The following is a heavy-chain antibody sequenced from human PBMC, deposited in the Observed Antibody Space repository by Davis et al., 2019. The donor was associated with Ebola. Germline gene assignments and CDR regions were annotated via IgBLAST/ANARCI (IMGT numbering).Heavy chain of an antibody. J-gene: IGHJ5*02. CDR2: IYTSGST. Sequence: SETLSLTCTVSGGSISSYYWSWIRQPAGKGLEWIGRIYTSGSTNYNPSLKSRVTMSVDTSKNQFSLKLSSVNAADTAVYYCASERRTRGYYYDSSDSGWFDPWGQGTLVTVSS. CDR1: GGSISSYY. CDR3: ASERRTRGYYYDSSDSGWFDP. D-gene: IGHD3-22*01. V-gene: IGHV4-4*07.